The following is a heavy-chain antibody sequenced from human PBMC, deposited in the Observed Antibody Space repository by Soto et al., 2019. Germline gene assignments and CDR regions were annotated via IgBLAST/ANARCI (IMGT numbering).Heavy chain of an antibody. D-gene: IGHD6-19*01. CDR1: AYTFSSYW. J-gene: IGHJ5*02. V-gene: IGHV3-74*01. CDR3: ARDPYSWTSGWNWFDP. CDR2: TNSDGSST. Sequence: EVQLMESGGDLVQPGGSLRLSCAASAYTFSSYWMHWVRQAPGKGLVSVSRTNSDGSSTNYADSVKGRFTISRDNAKNTLYLQMNSLRAEDTAVYYCARDPYSWTSGWNWFDPWGQGTLVTVSS.